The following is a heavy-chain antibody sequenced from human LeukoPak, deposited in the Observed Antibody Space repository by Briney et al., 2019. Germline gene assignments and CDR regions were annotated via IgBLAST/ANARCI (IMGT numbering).Heavy chain of an antibody. Sequence: PSETLSLTCTVSGDSISSSYWCWSWHPAPPGLELIGRIYNGGIITYNPSLKSRVTMSIDTSNNQFSLRLRFVTAADTAAYYCARDSGTTGEVKFDPWGQGTLVTVSS. CDR1: GDSISSSY. J-gene: IGHJ5*02. D-gene: IGHD3-10*01. CDR3: ARDSGTTGEVKFDP. CDR2: IYNGGII. V-gene: IGHV4-4*07.